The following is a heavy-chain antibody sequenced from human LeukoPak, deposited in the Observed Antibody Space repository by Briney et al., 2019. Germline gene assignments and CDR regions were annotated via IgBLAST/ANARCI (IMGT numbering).Heavy chain of an antibody. CDR2: IYSGGNT. J-gene: IGHJ4*02. Sequence: TGGSLRLSCAASGLTVSSNYMSWVRQAPGEGLEWVSVIYSGGNTYYADSVKGRFTISRDNSKNTLYLQMNSLRAEDTAVYYRARAGRDGYNYADYWGQGTLVTVSS. CDR3: ARAGRDGYNYADY. CDR1: GLTVSSNY. D-gene: IGHD5-24*01. V-gene: IGHV3-53*01.